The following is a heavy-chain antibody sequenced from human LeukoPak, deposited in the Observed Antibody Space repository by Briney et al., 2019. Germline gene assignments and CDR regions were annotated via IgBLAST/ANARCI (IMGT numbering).Heavy chain of an antibody. CDR1: GGSISGYY. V-gene: IGHV4-59*01. CDR3: ASYDSSGYYSDY. J-gene: IGHJ4*02. D-gene: IGHD3-22*01. CDR2: IYYSGST. Sequence: KPSETLSLTCTVSGGSISGYYWSWIRQPPGKGLEWIGYIYYSGSTNYNPSLKSQVTISVDTSKNQFSLKLSSVTAADTAVYYCASYDSSGYYSDYWGQGTLVTVSS.